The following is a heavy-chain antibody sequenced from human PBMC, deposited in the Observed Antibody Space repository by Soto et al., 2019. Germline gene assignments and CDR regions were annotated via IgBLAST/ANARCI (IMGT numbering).Heavy chain of an antibody. D-gene: IGHD6-19*01. J-gene: IGHJ5*02. CDR1: GFTFSSYS. Sequence: EVQLVESGGGLVQPGGSLRLSCAASGFTFSSYSMNWVRQAPGKGLEWVSYISSSSSSIYYADSVKGRFTTSRGNAKNSLYLQMNRLGDEHTAVYYCAREAYSSVLTWFDPWGAGTLVTFSS. CDR3: AREAYSSVLTWFDP. V-gene: IGHV3-48*02. CDR2: ISSSSSSI.